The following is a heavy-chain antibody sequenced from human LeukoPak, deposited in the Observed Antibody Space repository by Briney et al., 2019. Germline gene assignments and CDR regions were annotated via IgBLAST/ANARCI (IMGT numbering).Heavy chain of an antibody. D-gene: IGHD3-16*01. Sequence: GGSLRLSCAASGFTFSNYWMHWVRQAPGKGLVWVSRINSDGSSTSCADSVKGRFTISRDNAKNTLYLQMNSRRAEDTAVYFCARSGGGFFDYWGKGTLVTVSS. CDR2: INSDGSST. J-gene: IGHJ4*02. V-gene: IGHV3-74*01. CDR3: ARSGGGFFDY. CDR1: GFTFSNYW.